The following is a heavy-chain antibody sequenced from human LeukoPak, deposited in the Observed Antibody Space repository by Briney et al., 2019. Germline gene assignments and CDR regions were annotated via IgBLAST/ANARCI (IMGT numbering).Heavy chain of an antibody. J-gene: IGHJ4*02. Sequence: GGSLRLSCAASGFTFSSYAMSWVRQAPGKGPEWVSAISVTGSSTYYADSVEGRFTLSRDNSKNTLYLQMNSLRAEDTAVYYCAKGAAVAGTLLDYWGQGTLVSVSS. CDR3: AKGAAVAGTLLDY. V-gene: IGHV3-23*01. CDR1: GFTFSSYA. D-gene: IGHD6-19*01. CDR2: ISVTGSST.